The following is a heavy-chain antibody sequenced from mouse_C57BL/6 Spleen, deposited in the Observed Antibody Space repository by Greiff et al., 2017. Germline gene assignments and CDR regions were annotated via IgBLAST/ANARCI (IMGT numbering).Heavy chain of an antibody. Sequence: VMLVESGPGLVQPSQSLSITCTVSGFSLTSYGVHWVRQSPGTGLEWLGVLWSGGSTDYNAAFISLLSISKDNSKSQVFFKMNSLQADDTAIYYCARRGSYGNYEGLAYGGQGNLVNVSA. D-gene: IGHD2-1*01. J-gene: IGHJ3*01. V-gene: IGHV2-2*01. CDR3: ARRGSYGNYEGLAY. CDR2: LWSGGST. CDR1: GFSLTSYG.